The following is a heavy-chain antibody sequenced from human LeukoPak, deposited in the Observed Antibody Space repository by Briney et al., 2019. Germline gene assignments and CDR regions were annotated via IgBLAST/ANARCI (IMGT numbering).Heavy chain of an antibody. CDR1: GFTFSTYG. V-gene: IGHV3-30*02. CDR3: ARLMVGQAGVGATHFDY. D-gene: IGHD1-26*01. CDR2: IRHDGTEK. Sequence: QTGGSLRLPCVVSGFTFSTYGMHWVRQAPGKGLEWLTFIRHDGTEKYYADFVKGRFTISRDNSRNTLYLQVNSLGPEDTAVYYCARLMVGQAGVGATHFDYWGQGTLVSVSS. J-gene: IGHJ4*02.